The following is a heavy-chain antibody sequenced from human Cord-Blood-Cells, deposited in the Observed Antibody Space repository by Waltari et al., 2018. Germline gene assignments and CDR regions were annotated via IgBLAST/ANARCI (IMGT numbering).Heavy chain of an antibody. CDR2: ISSSGSTI. CDR1: GFTFSSYE. V-gene: IGHV3-48*03. Sequence: EVQLVESGGGLVQPGGSLRLSCAASGFTFSSYEMNWVRQAPGKGREWVSYISSSGSTIYYADSVKGRFTIARDNAKNSLYLQMNSLRAEDTAVYYCARGFSGSYYFDYWGQGTLVTVSS. J-gene: IGHJ4*02. CDR3: ARGFSGSYYFDY. D-gene: IGHD1-26*01.